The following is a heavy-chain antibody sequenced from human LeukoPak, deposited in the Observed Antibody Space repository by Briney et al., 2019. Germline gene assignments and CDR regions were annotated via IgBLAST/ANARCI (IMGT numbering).Heavy chain of an antibody. D-gene: IGHD6-19*01. CDR3: ARGDMGSGWYYYYGMDV. V-gene: IGHV4-59*08. CDR1: GGSISSYY. Sequence: SETLSLTCTVSGGSISSYYWSWIRQPPGKGLEWIGYIYYSGSTNYNPSLKSRVTISVDTSKNQFSLKLSSATAADTAVYYYARGDMGSGWYYYYGMDVWGQGTTVTVSS. J-gene: IGHJ6*02. CDR2: IYYSGST.